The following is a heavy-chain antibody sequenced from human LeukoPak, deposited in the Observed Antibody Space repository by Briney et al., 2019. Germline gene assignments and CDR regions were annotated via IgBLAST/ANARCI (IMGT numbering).Heavy chain of an antibody. CDR2: ISGSGGST. Sequence: GGSLRLSCAASGFTFSHYAMTWVRQPPGKGLEWVSAISGSGGSTYYADSVKGRFTISRDNSKNTLYLQMNSLRAEDTAVYYCAKDNLNQRFGAFDIWGQGTMVTVSS. V-gene: IGHV3-23*01. CDR3: AKDNLNQRFGAFDI. D-gene: IGHD1-1*01. CDR1: GFTFSHYA. J-gene: IGHJ3*02.